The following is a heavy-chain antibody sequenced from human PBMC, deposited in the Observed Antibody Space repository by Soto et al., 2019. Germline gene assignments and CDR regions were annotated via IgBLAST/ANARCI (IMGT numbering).Heavy chain of an antibody. CDR2: IYPGDSDT. D-gene: IGHD3-22*01. J-gene: IGHJ4*02. V-gene: IGHV5-51*01. CDR1: GYSFINYW. CDR3: ATKNYYDSSGYY. Sequence: PGESLKISCKGSGYSFINYWIGWVRQMPGKGLEWMGIIYPGDSDTRYSPSFQGQVTISADKAINTAYLQWSSLKASDTAMYYCATKNYYDSSGYYWGPGTLGTVS.